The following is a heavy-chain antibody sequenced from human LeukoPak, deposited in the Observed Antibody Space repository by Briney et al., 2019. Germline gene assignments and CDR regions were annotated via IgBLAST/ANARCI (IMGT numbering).Heavy chain of an antibody. V-gene: IGHV1-69*06. CDR2: IIPIFGTA. D-gene: IGHD6-19*01. Sequence: GASVKVSCKASGYTFTSYGISWVRQAPGQGLEWMGGIIPIFGTANYAQKFQGRVTITADKSTSTAYMELRSLRSDDTAVYYCARVTAVAGIRSAPPNRYYFDYWGQGTLVTVSS. CDR1: GYTFTSYG. J-gene: IGHJ4*02. CDR3: ARVTAVAGIRSAPPNRYYFDY.